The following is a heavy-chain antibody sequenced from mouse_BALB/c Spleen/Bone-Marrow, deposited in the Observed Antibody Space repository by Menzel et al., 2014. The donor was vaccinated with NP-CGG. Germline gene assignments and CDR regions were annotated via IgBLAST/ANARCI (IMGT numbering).Heavy chain of an antibody. J-gene: IGHJ3*01. CDR1: GFTFSDYY. V-gene: IGHV5-4*02. CDR3: ANWAY. D-gene: IGHD4-1*01. Sequence: VQLQQSGGGLVKPGGSLKLSCAASGFTFSDYYMYWVRQTPEKRLEWVATISDGGSYTYYPDSVKGRFTISRDNAKNNLYLQMSSLKSEDTAMYYCANWAYWGQGTLVTVSA. CDR2: ISDGGSYT.